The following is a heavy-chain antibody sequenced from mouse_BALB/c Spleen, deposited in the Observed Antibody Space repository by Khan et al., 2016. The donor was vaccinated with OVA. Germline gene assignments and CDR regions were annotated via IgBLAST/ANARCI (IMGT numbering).Heavy chain of an antibody. J-gene: IGHJ4*01. Sequence: QVQLKESGPGLVAPSQSLSITCTISGFSLTNYGIHWVRQPPGKGLEWLVVIWSDGSTTYNSDLKSRLTITKDNSKSQFFLKMNSLQTDDTAIYFCARQPYYHYNVMDYWGQGTSVTVSS. CDR2: IWSDGST. CDR1: GFSLTNYG. V-gene: IGHV2-6-1*01. CDR3: ARQPYYHYNVMDY. D-gene: IGHD2-10*01.